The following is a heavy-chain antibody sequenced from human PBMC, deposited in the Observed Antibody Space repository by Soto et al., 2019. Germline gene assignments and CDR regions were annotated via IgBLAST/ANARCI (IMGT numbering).Heavy chain of an antibody. J-gene: IGHJ3*02. CDR3: ARYYGDYRMGAFDI. D-gene: IGHD4-17*01. V-gene: IGHV3-33*01. Sequence: ESGGGVVQPGRSLRLSCAASGFTFSSYGMHWVRQAPGKGLEWVAVIWYDGSNKYYADSVKGRFTISRDNSKNTLYLQMNSLRAEDTAVYYCARYYGDYRMGAFDIWGQGTMVTVSS. CDR2: IWYDGSNK. CDR1: GFTFSSYG.